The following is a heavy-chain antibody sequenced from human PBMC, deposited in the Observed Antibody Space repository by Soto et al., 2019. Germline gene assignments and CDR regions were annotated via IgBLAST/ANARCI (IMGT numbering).Heavy chain of an antibody. V-gene: IGHV4-59*08. D-gene: IGHD2-15*01. CDR2: IYYSGST. Sequence: QVQLQESGPGLVKPSETLSLTCTVSGGSISSYYWSWIRQPPGKGLEWIGYIYYSGSTNYNPSLKRRVTVSVDASKNQFSLKVSSGTAAETGVYYCARRYGGTFDYWGQGTLVTVSS. CDR3: ARRYGGTFDY. CDR1: GGSISSYY. J-gene: IGHJ4*02.